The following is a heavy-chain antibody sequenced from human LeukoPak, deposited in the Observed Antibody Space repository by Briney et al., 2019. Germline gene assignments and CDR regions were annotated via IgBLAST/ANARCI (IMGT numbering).Heavy chain of an antibody. CDR2: ISSSGSTI. CDR1: GFTFSSYE. D-gene: IGHD3-10*01. CDR3: ARDGSPDYYGSGSYKY. J-gene: IGHJ4*02. V-gene: IGHV3-48*03. Sequence: GGSLRLSCAASGFTFSSYEMNWVRQAPGKGLEWVSYISSSGSTIYYADSVKGRFTISRDNAKNSLYLQMNSLRAEDTAVYYCARDGSPDYYGSGSYKYWGQGTLVIVSS.